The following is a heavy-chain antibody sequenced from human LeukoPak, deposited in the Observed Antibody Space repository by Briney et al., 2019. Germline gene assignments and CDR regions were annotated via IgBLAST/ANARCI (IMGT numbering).Heavy chain of an antibody. Sequence: SGPTLVNPTQTLTLTCTFSGFSLSTSGVGVGWIRQPPGKALEWLSLIYWDDDKRYSPSLKSSLTITKDTSKSQVVLTMTNMDPADTATYYCAHRAVRWRGSEYFQHWGQGTLVTVSS. D-gene: IGHD3-10*01. V-gene: IGHV2-5*02. CDR3: AHRAVRWRGSEYFQH. J-gene: IGHJ1*01. CDR1: GFSLSTSGVG. CDR2: IYWDDDK.